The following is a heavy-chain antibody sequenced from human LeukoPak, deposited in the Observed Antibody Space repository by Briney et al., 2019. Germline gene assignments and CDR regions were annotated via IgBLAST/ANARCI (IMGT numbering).Heavy chain of an antibody. CDR2: IYPGDSDT. CDR3: ARVEAAAGMVRFAP. D-gene: IGHD6-13*01. V-gene: IGHV5-51*01. Sequence: HGESLKISCKGSGDSFTSYWIGWVRQMPGKSLEWMSSIYPGDSDTSYNPSFQGQVTISADKSISTAYLQWSSLTASDTAMYYCARVEAAAGMVRFAPWGQGTLVRVS. CDR1: GDSFTSYW. J-gene: IGHJ5*02.